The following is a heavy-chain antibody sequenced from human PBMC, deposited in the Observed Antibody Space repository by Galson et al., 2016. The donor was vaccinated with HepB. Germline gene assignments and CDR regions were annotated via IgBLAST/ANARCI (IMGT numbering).Heavy chain of an antibody. CDR3: TTTAGQWLAGAFDI. J-gene: IGHJ3*02. V-gene: IGHV3-15*01. Sequence: SLRLSCAASGFTFTSAWMSWVRQAPGKGLEWVGRIKSKTDGGTTDYGAPVKGRFTISRDDLKNTLYLQMNSLKTEDTAVYYCTTTAGQWLAGAFDIWGQGTMVTVSS. CDR1: GFTFTSAW. D-gene: IGHD6-19*01. CDR2: IKSKTDGGTT.